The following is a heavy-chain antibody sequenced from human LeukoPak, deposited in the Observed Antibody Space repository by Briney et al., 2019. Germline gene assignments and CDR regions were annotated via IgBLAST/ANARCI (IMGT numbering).Heavy chain of an antibody. Sequence: PSETLSLTCTVSGGSISSYYWSWIRQPPGKGLEWIGYIYYSGSTYYNPSLKSRVTISVDTSKNQFSLKLSSVTAADTAVYYCASSPLNPFQWFGELSCWFDPWGQGTLVTVSS. CDR2: IYYSGST. CDR1: GGSISSYY. D-gene: IGHD3-10*01. CDR3: ASSPLNPFQWFGELSCWFDP. V-gene: IGHV4-59*08. J-gene: IGHJ5*02.